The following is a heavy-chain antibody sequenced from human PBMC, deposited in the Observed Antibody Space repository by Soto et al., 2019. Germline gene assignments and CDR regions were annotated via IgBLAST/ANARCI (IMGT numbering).Heavy chain of an antibody. J-gene: IGHJ6*02. CDR3: ARGGDVAVVAAYPIYYYYGMDV. Sequence: SETLSLTCTVSGGSISSGGYYWSWIRQHPGKGLEWIGYIYYSGSTYYNPSLKSRVTISVDTSKNQFSLKLSSVTAADTAVYYCARGGDVAVVAAYPIYYYYGMDVWGQGTTVT. CDR1: GGSISSGGYY. V-gene: IGHV4-31*03. D-gene: IGHD2-15*01. CDR2: IYYSGST.